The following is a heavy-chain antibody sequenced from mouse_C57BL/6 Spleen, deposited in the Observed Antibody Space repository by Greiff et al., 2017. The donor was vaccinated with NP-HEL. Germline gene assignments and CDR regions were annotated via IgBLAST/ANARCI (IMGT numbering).Heavy chain of an antibody. CDR1: GYTFTDYN. J-gene: IGHJ4*01. CDR2: INPNNGGT. D-gene: IGHD1-1*01. CDR3: ARRDYYGSHYYAMDY. Sequence: EVQLQQSGPELVKPGASVKIPCKASGYTFTDYNMDWVKQSHGKSLEWIGDINPNNGGTIYNQKFKGKAKLTVDKSSSTAYMELRSLTSEDTAVYYCARRDYYGSHYYAMDYWGQGTSVTVSS. V-gene: IGHV1-18*01.